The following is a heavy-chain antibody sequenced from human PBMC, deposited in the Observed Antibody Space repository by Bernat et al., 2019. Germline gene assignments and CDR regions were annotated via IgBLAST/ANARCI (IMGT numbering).Heavy chain of an antibody. Sequence: QITLTESGPALVKPTQTLTLTCTFSGFSLSTSGVGVGWIRQPPGKALEWLALIYWDDSKRYSPSLKSRITITKDTSKNQVVLTMTNMDPVDTATYYCAHSGGYRIPGNWGQGTLVTVSS. V-gene: IGHV2-5*02. D-gene: IGHD1-26*01. J-gene: IGHJ4*02. CDR3: AHSGGYRIPGN. CDR2: IYWDDSK. CDR1: GFSLSTSGVG.